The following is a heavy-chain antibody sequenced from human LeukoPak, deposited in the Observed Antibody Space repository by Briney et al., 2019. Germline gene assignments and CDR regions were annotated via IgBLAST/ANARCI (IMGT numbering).Heavy chain of an antibody. Sequence: GGSLRLSCAASGFTVSSNYMSWVRQAPGKGLGWVSVIYSGGSTYYADSVKGRFTISRDNSKNTLYLQMNSLRAEDTAVYYCARDLVSSGFDYWGQGTLVTVSS. CDR1: GFTVSSNY. CDR3: ARDLVSSGFDY. CDR2: IYSGGST. V-gene: IGHV3-66*01. D-gene: IGHD6-19*01. J-gene: IGHJ4*02.